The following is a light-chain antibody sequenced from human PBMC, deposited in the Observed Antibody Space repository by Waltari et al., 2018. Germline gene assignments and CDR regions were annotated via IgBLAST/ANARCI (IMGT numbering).Light chain of an antibody. V-gene: IGKV3-15*01. Sequence: ELVMTQSPATLSVSPGERATLSCRASQSVSNNLAWYQQKPGQAPRLLIYGASTRATGIAARFSGSGSGTEFTLTISSLQSEDFAVYYCQQYNNWWTFGQGTKVDI. CDR1: QSVSNN. CDR2: GAS. CDR3: QQYNNWWT. J-gene: IGKJ1*01.